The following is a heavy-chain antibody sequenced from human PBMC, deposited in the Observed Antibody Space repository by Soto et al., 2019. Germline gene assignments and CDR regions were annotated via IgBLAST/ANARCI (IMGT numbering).Heavy chain of an antibody. J-gene: IGHJ4*02. V-gene: IGHV3-30*03. D-gene: IGHD3-10*01. CDR1: GPTFSHYG. CDR2: ISYDGNKS. CDR3: ARDPDSRMVREIITDDFDY. Sequence: QVQLVESGGGEVQPGRSLRLSCVASGPTFSHYGMHWVRQAPGKGLEWVAVISYDGNKSYYAESVMGRFTISRDNSKNTLYLQMSSLTIEDTAVYYCARDPDSRMVREIITDDFDYWGQGTLVTVSS.